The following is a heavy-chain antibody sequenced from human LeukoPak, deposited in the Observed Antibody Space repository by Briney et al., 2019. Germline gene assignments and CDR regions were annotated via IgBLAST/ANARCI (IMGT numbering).Heavy chain of an antibody. CDR2: ISDSGGST. CDR1: GFTFSSYA. Sequence: GGSLRLSCAASGFTFSSYAMSWVRQAPGQGLEWVSAISDSGGSTYYADSVKGRFTISRDNSKNTLYLQMNSLRAEDTAVYYCARVGTYYYDSSGYADNWFDPWGQGTLVTVSS. J-gene: IGHJ5*02. CDR3: ARVGTYYYDSSGYADNWFDP. V-gene: IGHV3-23*01. D-gene: IGHD3-22*01.